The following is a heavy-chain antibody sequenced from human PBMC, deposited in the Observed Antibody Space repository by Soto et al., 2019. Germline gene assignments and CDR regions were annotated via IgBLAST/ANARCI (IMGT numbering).Heavy chain of an antibody. CDR2: IYTGGSDT. V-gene: IGHV5-51*01. Sequence: GESLKISCKGSGYSFTSYWIGWVRQMPGKGLEWMGIIYTGGSDTRYSPSFQGQVTISADKSISTAYLQWSSLKASDTALYYCARHTWSSGSPAAFGYWGQGTLVTVSS. CDR1: GYSFTSYW. J-gene: IGHJ4*02. D-gene: IGHD1-26*01. CDR3: ARHTWSSGSPAAFGY.